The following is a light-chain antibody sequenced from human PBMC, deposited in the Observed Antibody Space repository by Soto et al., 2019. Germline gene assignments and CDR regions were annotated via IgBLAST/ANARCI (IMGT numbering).Light chain of an antibody. CDR1: SSDVGSYNL. CDR2: EGS. Sequence: QSALTQPASVSGSPGQSITISCTGTSSDVGSYNLVSWYQQHPGKAPKLMIYEGSQRPSGVSNRFSGSKSDNTASLTISGLQAEDEADYYCCSYAGSSTPLVFGTGTKVTVL. V-gene: IGLV2-23*01. J-gene: IGLJ1*01. CDR3: CSYAGSSTPLV.